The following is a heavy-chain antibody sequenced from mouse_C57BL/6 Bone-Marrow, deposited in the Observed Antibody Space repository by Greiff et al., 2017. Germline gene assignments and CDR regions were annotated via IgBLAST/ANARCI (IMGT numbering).Heavy chain of an antibody. CDR2: IHPNSGST. J-gene: IGHJ2*01. CDR1: GYTFTSYW. Sequence: VKLQQPGAELVKPGASVKLSCKASGYTFTSYWMHWVKQRPGQGLEWIGMIHPNSGSTNYNEKFKSKATLTVDKSSSTAYMQLSSLTSEDSAVYYCATTVVADYFDYWGQGTTLTVSS. CDR3: ATTVVADYFDY. V-gene: IGHV1-64*01. D-gene: IGHD1-1*01.